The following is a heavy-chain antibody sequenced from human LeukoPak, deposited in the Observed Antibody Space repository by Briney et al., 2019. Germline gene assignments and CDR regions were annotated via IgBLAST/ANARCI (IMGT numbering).Heavy chain of an antibody. Sequence: SETLSLTCAVYGGSFSGYYWSWIRKPPGKGLEWIGEINHSGSTNYDPSLKSRVTISVDTSKNQLSLKLSSVTGADTAVYYCAREDIVVVPAAIHSGGMDVWGKGATVTVSS. CDR2: INHSGST. V-gene: IGHV4-34*01. CDR3: AREDIVVVPAAIHSGGMDV. D-gene: IGHD2-2*02. CDR1: GGSFSGYY. J-gene: IGHJ6*04.